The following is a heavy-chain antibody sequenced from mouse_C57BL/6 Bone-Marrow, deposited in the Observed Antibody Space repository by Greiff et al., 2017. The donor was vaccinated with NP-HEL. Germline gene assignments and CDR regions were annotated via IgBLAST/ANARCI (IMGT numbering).Heavy chain of an antibody. J-gene: IGHJ3*01. Sequence: EVKLVESGGGLVKPGGSLKLSCAASGFTFSSYAMSWVRQTPEKRLEWVATISDGGSYTYYPDNVKGRFTISRDNAKNNLDLQMSHLKSEDTAMYYCAREDYDWFAYWGQGTLVTVSA. D-gene: IGHD2-4*01. CDR1: GFTFSSYA. CDR3: AREDYDWFAY. V-gene: IGHV5-4*01. CDR2: ISDGGSYT.